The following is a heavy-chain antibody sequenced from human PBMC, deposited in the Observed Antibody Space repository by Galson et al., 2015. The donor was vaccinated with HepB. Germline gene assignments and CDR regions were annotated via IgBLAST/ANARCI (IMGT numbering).Heavy chain of an antibody. CDR3: ARGPEGDTNPPYYYYGMDV. J-gene: IGHJ6*02. V-gene: IGHV3-21*01. Sequence: SLRLSCAASGFTFSSYSMNWVRQAPGKGLEWVSSISSSSSYIYYADSVKGRFTISRDNAKNSLYLQMNSLRAEDTAVYYCARGPEGDTNPPYYYYGMDVWGQGTTVTVSS. D-gene: IGHD5-18*01. CDR1: GFTFSSYS. CDR2: ISSSSSYI.